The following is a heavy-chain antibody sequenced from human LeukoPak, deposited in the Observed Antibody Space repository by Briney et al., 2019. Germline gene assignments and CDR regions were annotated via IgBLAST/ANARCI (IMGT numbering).Heavy chain of an antibody. D-gene: IGHD1-26*01. J-gene: IGHJ6*03. V-gene: IGHV3-30*02. CDR2: VRYDGNNK. CDR3: ARDPYSGTYGDTYYYYMDV. CDR1: GFSFSSSG. Sequence: GGSLRLSCEASGFSFSSSGMHWVRQAPGKGPEWVAFVRYDGNNKYYADSVKGRFTISRDNSRDTLDLQMNSLRVEDTAVYYCARDPYSGTYGDTYYYYMDVWGKGTTVTISS.